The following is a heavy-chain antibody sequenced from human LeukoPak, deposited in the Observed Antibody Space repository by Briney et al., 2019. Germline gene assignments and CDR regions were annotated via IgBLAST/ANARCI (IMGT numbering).Heavy chain of an antibody. CDR2: INHSGST. Sequence: SETLSLTCAVYGGSFSGYYWSWIRQPPGKGLEWIGEINHSGSTNYNPSLKSRVTISVDTSKNQFSLKLSSVTAADTALYYRARGEKLSLGELFTRTTTPLDYWGQGTLVTVSS. J-gene: IGHJ4*02. D-gene: IGHD3-16*01. CDR1: GGSFSGYY. CDR3: ARGEKLSLGELFTRTTTPLDY. V-gene: IGHV4-34*01.